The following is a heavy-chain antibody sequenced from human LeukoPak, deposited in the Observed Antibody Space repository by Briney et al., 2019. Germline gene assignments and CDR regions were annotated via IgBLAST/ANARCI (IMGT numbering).Heavy chain of an antibody. CDR3: ARIYDILTGYPGLAFGY. CDR2: INPSGGST. Sequence: ASVKVSCKASGYTFTSYYMHWVRQAPGQGLEWMGIINPSGGSTSYAQKFQGRVTMTRDTSTSTVYMELSGLRSEDTAVYYCARIYDILTGYPGLAFGYWGQGTLVTVSS. D-gene: IGHD3-9*01. V-gene: IGHV1-46*01. J-gene: IGHJ4*02. CDR1: GYTFTSYY.